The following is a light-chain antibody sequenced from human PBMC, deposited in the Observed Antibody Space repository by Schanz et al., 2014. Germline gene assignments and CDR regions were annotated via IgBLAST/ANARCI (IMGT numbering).Light chain of an antibody. CDR1: QSVSASY. CDR3: QQYGTTPPWT. Sequence: EIVLTQSPGTLSLSPGERATLSCRASQSVSASYLAWYQQKPGQPPRLLIYDASSRATGIPDRFSGSGSGTDFTLTINRLEPEDFAVYYCQQYGTTPPWTFGQGTKVEIK. CDR2: DAS. J-gene: IGKJ1*01. V-gene: IGKV3-20*01.